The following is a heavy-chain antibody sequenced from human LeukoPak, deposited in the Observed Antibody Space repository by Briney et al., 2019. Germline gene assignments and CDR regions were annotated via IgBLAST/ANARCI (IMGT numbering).Heavy chain of an antibody. CDR2: IKQDGSEK. D-gene: IGHD3-22*01. V-gene: IGHV3-7*01. CDR3: ASGYYDSSGYRTI. Sequence: GGSLRLSCAASGFTFSSYWMSWVRQAPGKGLEWVANIKQDGSEKYYVDSVKGRFTISRDNAKNPLYLQMNSLRAEDTAVYYCASGYYDSSGYRTIWGQGTMVTVSS. J-gene: IGHJ3*02. CDR1: GFTFSSYW.